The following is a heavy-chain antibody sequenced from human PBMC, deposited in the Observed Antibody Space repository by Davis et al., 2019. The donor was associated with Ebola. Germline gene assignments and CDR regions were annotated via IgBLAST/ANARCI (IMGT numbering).Heavy chain of an antibody. CDR3: ARGGAPTVEFDS. J-gene: IGHJ4*02. Sequence: GESLQISCAASGFTVSSHYMSWVRQAPGKGLEWVSVIYSGGSTYYADSVKGRFTISRDNSKNTLYLQMNSLRAEDTAVYYCARGGAPTVEFDSWGQGTLVTVSS. V-gene: IGHV3-66*01. CDR2: IYSGGST. D-gene: IGHD4-17*01. CDR1: GFTVSSHY.